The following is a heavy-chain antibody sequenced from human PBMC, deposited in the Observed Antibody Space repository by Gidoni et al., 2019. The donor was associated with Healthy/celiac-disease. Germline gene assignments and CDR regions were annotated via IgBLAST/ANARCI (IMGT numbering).Heavy chain of an antibody. CDR1: GFTLSNAW. CDR3: TTDLTDSSSSDDY. V-gene: IGHV3-15*01. J-gene: IGHJ4*02. D-gene: IGHD6-6*01. CDR2: IKSKTDGGTT. Sequence: EVQLVESGGGLVKPGGSLRLSCAASGFTLSNAWMSWVRQAPGKGLEWVGRIKSKTDGGTTDYAAPVKGRFTISRDDSKNTLYLQMNSLKTEDTAVYYCTTDLTDSSSSDDYWGQGTLVTVSS.